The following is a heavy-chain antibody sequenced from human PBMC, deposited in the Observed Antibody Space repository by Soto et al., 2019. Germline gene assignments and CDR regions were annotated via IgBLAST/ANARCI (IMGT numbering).Heavy chain of an antibody. Sequence: TXSLTCVISGDIVSSNSAAWNWIRQSPSRGLEWLGRTYYRSKWYNDYAVSVKSRIIINPDTSNNQFSLQLNSVTPEDTAVYFCAKGDNLGPKTGYAFDPWGQGIMVTVSS. V-gene: IGHV6-1*01. CDR1: GDIVSSNSAA. CDR3: AKGDNLGPKTGYAFDP. D-gene: IGHD5-12*01. J-gene: IGHJ5*02. CDR2: TYYRSKWYN.